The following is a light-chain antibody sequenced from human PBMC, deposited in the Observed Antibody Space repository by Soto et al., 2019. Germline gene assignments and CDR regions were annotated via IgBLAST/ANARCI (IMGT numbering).Light chain of an antibody. CDR3: QHYKMYSPWT. V-gene: IGKV1-5*01. J-gene: IGKJ1*01. CDR2: DAS. CDR1: QSISSW. Sequence: DIRITQSPSTLSASVGDRVTITCRASQSISSWLAWYQQKPGKAPKLLIYDASSLESGVPSRFSGSGSGTEFTLTISSLQPDDFATYYCQHYKMYSPWTFGQGTKVDIK.